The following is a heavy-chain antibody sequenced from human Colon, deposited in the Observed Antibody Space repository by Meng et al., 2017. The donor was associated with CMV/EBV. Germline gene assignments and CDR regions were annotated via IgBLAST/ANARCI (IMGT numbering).Heavy chain of an antibody. V-gene: IGHV3-23*01. CDR1: GFSFSHFA. J-gene: IGHJ4*02. CDR2: INAGGGRA. Sequence: GSLSVYCAASGFSFSHFAMSWARQAPGKGLEWVSTINAGGGRAYYADSVKGRFTISRDNSKNALFLEMNNLRVEGTAVYYCDASDYWGQGTLVTVSS. CDR3: DASDY.